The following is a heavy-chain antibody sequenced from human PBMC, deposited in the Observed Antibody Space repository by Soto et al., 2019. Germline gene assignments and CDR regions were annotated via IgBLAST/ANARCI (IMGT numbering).Heavy chain of an antibody. CDR2: INPSGGAT. D-gene: IGHD5-12*01. CDR3: AREYSGSECFDI. V-gene: IGHV1-46*03. CDR1: GYTFTKYH. Sequence: QVQLVQSGAEVKKPGASVKVSCKASGYTFTKYHMHWVRQAPGQGLEWIGIINPSGGATTYAQKFQDRVIVTRDTSTSTVYMELASLRSEDTAVYYCAREYSGSECFDIWGQGTLVAVSS. J-gene: IGHJ4*02.